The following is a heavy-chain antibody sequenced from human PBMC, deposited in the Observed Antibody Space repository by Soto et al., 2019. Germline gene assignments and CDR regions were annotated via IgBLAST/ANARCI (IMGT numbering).Heavy chain of an antibody. D-gene: IGHD5-12*01. CDR2: IYYSGST. CDR3: ARGPREMATIIHVDY. V-gene: IGHV4-31*03. J-gene: IGHJ4*02. CDR1: GGSISSGGYY. Sequence: QVQLQESGPRLVKPSQTLSLTCTVSGGSISSGGYYWSWIRQHPGKGLEWIGYIYYSGSTYYNPSLKSRVTISVDTSKNQFSLKLSSVTAADTAVYYCARGPREMATIIHVDYWGQGTLVTVSS.